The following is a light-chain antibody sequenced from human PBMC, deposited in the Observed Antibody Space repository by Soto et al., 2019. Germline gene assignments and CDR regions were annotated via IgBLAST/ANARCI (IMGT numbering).Light chain of an antibody. CDR2: KVS. CDR1: QTLLQSDGTAY. V-gene: IGKV2-30*02. J-gene: IGKJ5*01. Sequence: DVVMTQSPLSLPVTLGQPASISCRSNQTLLQSDGTAYFSWFQQRPGRSPRRLIYKVSNRDSGVPARFSGSGSGTDFALKISRVEAEDVGVYYCMQGTHWPITFGQGTRLEIK. CDR3: MQGTHWPIT.